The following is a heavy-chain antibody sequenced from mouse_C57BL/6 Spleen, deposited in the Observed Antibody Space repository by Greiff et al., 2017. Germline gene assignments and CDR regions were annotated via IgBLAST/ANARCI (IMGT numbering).Heavy chain of an antibody. V-gene: IGHV1-69*01. J-gene: IGHJ2*01. CDR1: GYTFTSYC. CDR2: IDPSDSYT. CDR3: ERCAFDY. Sequence: VQLQQPGAELVMPGASVKLSCTASGYTFTSYCMHWVKQRPGQGLEWIGEIDPSDSYTNYNQKFKGKSTLTVDKSSSTAYMPLSSLTSEDSAVYYFERCAFDYWGQGTTLTVSS.